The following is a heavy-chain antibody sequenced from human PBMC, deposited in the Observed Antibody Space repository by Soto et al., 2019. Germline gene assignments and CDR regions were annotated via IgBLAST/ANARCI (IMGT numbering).Heavy chain of an antibody. V-gene: IGHV1-3*01. CDR1: GYTFTSYA. Sequence: QVQLVQSGAEVKKPWASVMVSCKASGYTFTSYAMHWVRQAPGHRLEWMGWSNAGNGNTKYSQKLEGRVTITRDTSASTAYMELSSMRSEDTAVYYCARSGVVRGVGDSFEIWGQGTMVTVSS. D-gene: IGHD3-10*01. J-gene: IGHJ3*02. CDR3: ARSGVVRGVGDSFEI. CDR2: SNAGNGNT.